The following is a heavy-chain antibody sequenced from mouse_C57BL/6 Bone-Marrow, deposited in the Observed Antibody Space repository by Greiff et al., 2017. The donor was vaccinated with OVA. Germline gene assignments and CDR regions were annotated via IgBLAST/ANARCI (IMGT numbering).Heavy chain of an antibody. CDR2: ISSGGDYI. D-gene: IGHD2-1*01. Sequence: EVKLMESGEGLVKPGGSLKLSCAASGFTFSSYAVSWVRQTPEKRLEWVAYISSGGDYIYYADTVKGRFTISRDNARNTLYLQMSSLKSEDTAMYYCTRDLGYGNYLFAYWGQGTLVTVSA. CDR3: TRDLGYGNYLFAY. V-gene: IGHV5-9-1*02. J-gene: IGHJ3*01. CDR1: GFTFSSYA.